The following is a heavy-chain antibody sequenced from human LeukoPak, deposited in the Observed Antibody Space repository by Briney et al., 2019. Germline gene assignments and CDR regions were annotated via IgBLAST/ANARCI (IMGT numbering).Heavy chain of an antibody. D-gene: IGHD3-22*01. V-gene: IGHV3-48*04. CDR2: ISSSTTI. CDR1: GFSFSSYS. J-gene: IGHJ4*02. Sequence: SGGSLRLSCAASGFSFSSYSMKWVRQAPGKGLEWVSYISSSTTIYYADSVKGRFTISRDNAKNSLYLQMNSLRAEDTAVYYCARGGAGYYDSSGYFFDYWGQGTLVTVSS. CDR3: ARGGAGYYDSSGYFFDY.